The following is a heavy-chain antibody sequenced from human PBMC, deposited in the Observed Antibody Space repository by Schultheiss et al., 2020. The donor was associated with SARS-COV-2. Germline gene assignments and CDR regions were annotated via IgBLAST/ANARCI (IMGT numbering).Heavy chain of an antibody. J-gene: IGHJ4*02. CDR2: TYSGGST. CDR3: ARLYYDILTGYRGYYFDY. V-gene: IGHV3-66*01. D-gene: IGHD3-9*01. CDR1: GFTFSDYY. Sequence: GGSLRLSCAASGFTFSDYYMSWIRQAPGKGLEWVSVTYSGGSTYFADSVKGRFTISRDNSKNTLYLQMNSLRAEDTAVYYCARLYYDILTGYRGYYFDYWGQGTLVTVSS.